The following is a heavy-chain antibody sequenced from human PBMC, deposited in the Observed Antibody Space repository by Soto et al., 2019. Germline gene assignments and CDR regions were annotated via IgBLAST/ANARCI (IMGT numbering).Heavy chain of an antibody. D-gene: IGHD6-6*01. Sequence: PSETLSLTCTVSGGSISSYYWSWIRQPQGKALEWIGYIYYSGSTNYNPSLKSRVTISVDTSKNQFSLKLSSVTAADTAVYYCARATVMGIAARPAPGWFDPWGQGTLVTVSS. CDR1: GGSISSYY. J-gene: IGHJ5*02. CDR2: IYYSGST. CDR3: ARATVMGIAARPAPGWFDP. V-gene: IGHV4-59*12.